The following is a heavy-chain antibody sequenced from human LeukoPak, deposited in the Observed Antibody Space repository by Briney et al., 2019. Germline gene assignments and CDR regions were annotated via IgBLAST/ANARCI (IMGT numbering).Heavy chain of an antibody. CDR2: ISAYNGNT. V-gene: IGHV1-18*01. Sequence: GASVKVSCKASGYTFTSYGISWVRQAPGQRLEWMGWISAYNGNTNYAQKLQGRVTMTTDTSTSTAYMELRSLRSDDTAVYYCARGIRYDFWSGYYENYYYYMDVWGKGTTVTVSS. D-gene: IGHD3-3*01. CDR3: ARGIRYDFWSGYYENYYYYMDV. CDR1: GYTFTSYG. J-gene: IGHJ6*03.